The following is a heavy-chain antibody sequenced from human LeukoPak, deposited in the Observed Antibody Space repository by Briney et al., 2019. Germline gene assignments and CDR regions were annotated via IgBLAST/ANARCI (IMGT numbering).Heavy chain of an antibody. J-gene: IGHJ3*02. CDR1: GFTVSSNY. D-gene: IGHD1-26*01. CDR3: ARELLGAFDI. Sequence: GGSLRLSCAASGFTVSSNYMSWVRQAPGKGLEWVSVIYSGGSTCYADSVKGRFTISRDNSKNTLYLQMNSLRAEDTAVYYCARELLGAFDIWGQGTMVTVSS. CDR2: IYSGGST. V-gene: IGHV3-66*01.